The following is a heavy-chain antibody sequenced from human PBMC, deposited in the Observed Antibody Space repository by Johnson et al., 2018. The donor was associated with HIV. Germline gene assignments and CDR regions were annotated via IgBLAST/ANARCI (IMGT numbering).Heavy chain of an antibody. Sequence: QVQLVESGGGVVQPGGSLRLSCAASGFTFSSYGMHWVRQAPGKGLEWVAFIRSDGSNKYYADSVKGRFTISRDNSKNTLYLQMNSLRAEDTAVYYCAKTYSGSNRDAFDIWGQGTMVTVSS. V-gene: IGHV3-30*02. D-gene: IGHD1-26*01. CDR1: GFTFSSYG. J-gene: IGHJ3*02. CDR2: IRSDGSNK. CDR3: AKTYSGSNRDAFDI.